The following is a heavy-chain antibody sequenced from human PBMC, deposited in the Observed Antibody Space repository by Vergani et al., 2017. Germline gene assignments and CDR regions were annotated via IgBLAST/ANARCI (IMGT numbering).Heavy chain of an antibody. Sequence: QAQLQESGPGLVRPSETLSLTCTVSGGSLSGYYWNRIRQTPGEGLEWIGYVEDSGYFNYNPSLKTRVSMSSDTSNNQFSLMLSSVTVADTAVYYCARSIVSRNPPDYFDNWGQGTLVTVSS. D-gene: IGHD1-14*01. CDR2: VEDSGYF. CDR3: ARSIVSRNPPDYFDN. V-gene: IGHV4-59*01. J-gene: IGHJ4*02. CDR1: GGSLSGYY.